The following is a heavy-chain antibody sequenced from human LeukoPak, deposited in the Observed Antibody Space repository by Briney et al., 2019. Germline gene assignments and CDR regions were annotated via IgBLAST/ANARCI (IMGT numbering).Heavy chain of an antibody. D-gene: IGHD3-3*01. Sequence: GASVKVSCKASGYTFTSYGINWVRQAPGQGLEWMGWISAHNGNTKYAQKLQGRVTMTRDTSTSTAYMELSSLRSEDTAVYYCARDTDKDTRFDYWGQGTLVTVSS. CDR1: GYTFTSYG. CDR3: ARDTDKDTRFDY. J-gene: IGHJ4*02. V-gene: IGHV1-18*01. CDR2: ISAHNGNT.